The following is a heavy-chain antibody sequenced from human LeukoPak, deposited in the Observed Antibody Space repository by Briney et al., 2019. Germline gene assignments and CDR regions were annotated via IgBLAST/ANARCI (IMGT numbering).Heavy chain of an antibody. CDR1: GFTFSSYG. Sequence: PGGSLRLSCAASGFTFSSYGMHWVRQAPGKGLEWVTFIRYDGSNKYYADSVKGRFTISRDNAKNSLYLQMNSLRAEDTAVYYCARDPGIAVAGTGTYYYMDVWGKGTTVTVSS. J-gene: IGHJ6*03. D-gene: IGHD6-19*01. CDR2: IRYDGSNK. CDR3: ARDPGIAVAGTGTYYYMDV. V-gene: IGHV3-30*02.